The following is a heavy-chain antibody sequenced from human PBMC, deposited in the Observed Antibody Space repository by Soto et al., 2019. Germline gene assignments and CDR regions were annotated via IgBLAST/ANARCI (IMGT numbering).Heavy chain of an antibody. V-gene: IGHV1-3*01. Sequence: QVQLVQSGAEVKKPGASVKVSCKASGYTFTNYAMHWVRQAPGQRLEWMGWINAGNGNTKYSQKFQGRVTITRDTSASTAYMELSSLRSEDTAMYYCARGFSGGDAAWFDPWGQGTLVTVSS. CDR2: INAGNGNT. J-gene: IGHJ5*02. CDR1: GYTFTNYA. D-gene: IGHD2-21*02. CDR3: ARGFSGGDAAWFDP.